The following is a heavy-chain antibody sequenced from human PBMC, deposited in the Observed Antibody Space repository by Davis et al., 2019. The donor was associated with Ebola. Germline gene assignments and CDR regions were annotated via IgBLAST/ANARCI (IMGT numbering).Heavy chain of an antibody. CDR2: ISGSGGST. Sequence: PGGSLRLSCAASGFTFSSYAMSWVRQAPGKGLEWASAISGSGGSTYYADSVKGRFTISRDNSKNTLYLQMNSLRAEDTAVYYCARSGLSFGVVKYHYGMDVWGKGTTVTVSS. CDR1: GFTFSSYA. CDR3: ARSGLSFGVVKYHYGMDV. D-gene: IGHD3-3*01. J-gene: IGHJ6*04. V-gene: IGHV3-23*01.